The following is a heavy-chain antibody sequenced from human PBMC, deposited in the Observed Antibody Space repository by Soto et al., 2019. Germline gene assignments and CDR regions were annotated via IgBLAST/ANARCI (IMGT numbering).Heavy chain of an antibody. CDR1: GFTFNSYG. D-gene: IGHD6-19*01. CDR3: ARPLVAPVAGPYYYGMDV. CDR2: IWYDGNTK. Sequence: PGGSLRLSCTASGFTFNSYGFNWVRQAPGKGLEWVAVIWYDGNTKYYADSVKGRFTISRDNLRSTVYLQMNSLTAEDTAVYYCARPLVAPVAGPYYYGMDVWGQGTKVTVYS. V-gene: IGHV3-33*01. J-gene: IGHJ6*02.